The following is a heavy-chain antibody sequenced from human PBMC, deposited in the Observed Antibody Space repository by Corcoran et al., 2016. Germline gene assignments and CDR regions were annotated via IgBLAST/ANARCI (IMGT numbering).Heavy chain of an antibody. J-gene: IGHJ6*02. Sequence: QMQLQESGPGLVKPSETLSLTCTVSGGSISSYYWSWIRQPPGKGLEWIGYIYYSGSTNYNPSLKSRVTISVDTSKNQFSLKLSSVTAADTAVYYGARYGDYGMDVWGQGTTVTVSS. CDR1: GGSISSYY. CDR3: ARYGDYGMDV. D-gene: IGHD4-17*01. V-gene: IGHV4-59*01. CDR2: IYYSGST.